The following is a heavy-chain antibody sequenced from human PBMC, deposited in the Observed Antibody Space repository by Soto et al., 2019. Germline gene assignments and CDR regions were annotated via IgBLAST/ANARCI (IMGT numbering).Heavy chain of an antibody. D-gene: IGHD6-19*01. V-gene: IGHV3-23*01. Sequence: PVGSLRLSCAVSGFTFTDHAMTWVRQAPGKGLEWVSTTSNNGDRTFYADSVKGRFTVSTDRTNNTLYLQMNSLRADDTAVYFCARPPLYSNGGYFDSWGQGTLVTVSS. CDR3: ARPPLYSNGGYFDS. CDR1: GFTFTDHA. CDR2: TSNNGDRT. J-gene: IGHJ4*02.